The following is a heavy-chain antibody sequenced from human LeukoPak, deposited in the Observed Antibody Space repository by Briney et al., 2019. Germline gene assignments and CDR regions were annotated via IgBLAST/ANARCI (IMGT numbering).Heavy chain of an antibody. CDR2: IWYDGSNK. CDR3: AKGTYYYDSSGYMDV. Sequence: GGSLRLSCAASGFTFSSYGMHWVRQAPGKGLEWVAVIWYDGSNKYYADSVKGRFTISRDNAKNSLYLQMNSLRAEDMALYYCAKGTYYYDSSGYMDVWGKGTTVTVSS. V-gene: IGHV3-33*03. D-gene: IGHD3-22*01. CDR1: GFTFSSYG. J-gene: IGHJ6*03.